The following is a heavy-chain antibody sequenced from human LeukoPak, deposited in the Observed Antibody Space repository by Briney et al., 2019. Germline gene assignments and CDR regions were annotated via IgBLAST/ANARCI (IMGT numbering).Heavy chain of an antibody. J-gene: IGHJ3*02. CDR1: GYSFTSYW. CDR2: IYPGDSDT. D-gene: IGHD5-18*01. CDR3: ARRIDTADDAFDI. Sequence: GESLKISCKGSGYSFTSYWIGWVRQMPGKGLEWVGIIYPGDSDTRYSPSFQGQVTISADKSISTAYLQWSSLKASDTAMYYCARRIDTADDAFDIWGQGTMVTVSS. V-gene: IGHV5-51*01.